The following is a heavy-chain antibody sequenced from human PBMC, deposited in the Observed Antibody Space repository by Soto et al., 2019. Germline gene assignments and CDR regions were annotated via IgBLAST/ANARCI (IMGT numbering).Heavy chain of an antibody. CDR3: AREGWQQRYFDY. CDR2: IYYSGST. CDR1: GGPISSGDYY. Sequence: SSETLSLTCTVSGGPISSGDYYWSWIRQPPGKGLEWIGYIYYSGSTYYNPSLKSRVTISVDTSKNQFSLKLSSVTAADTAVYYCAREGWQQRYFDYWGQGTLVTVSS. J-gene: IGHJ4*02. D-gene: IGHD6-13*01. V-gene: IGHV4-30-4*01.